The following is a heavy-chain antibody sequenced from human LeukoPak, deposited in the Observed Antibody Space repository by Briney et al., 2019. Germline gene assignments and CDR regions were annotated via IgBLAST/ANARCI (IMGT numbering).Heavy chain of an antibody. Sequence: GGSLRLSCAASGFTFSGYSMNWVRQAPGKGLEWVSFISSSSSSIYYADSVKGRFTFSRDNAENSLYLEINSLRAEDTAVYYCARGYRYFDCWGQGTLVTVSS. V-gene: IGHV3-21*01. CDR3: ARGYRYFDC. D-gene: IGHD5-18*01. CDR1: GFTFSGYS. CDR2: ISSSSSSI. J-gene: IGHJ4*02.